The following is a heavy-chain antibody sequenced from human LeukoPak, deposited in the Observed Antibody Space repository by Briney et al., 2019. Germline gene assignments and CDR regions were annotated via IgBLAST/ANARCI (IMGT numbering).Heavy chain of an antibody. CDR3: AKDLNYGDYAAWFDP. D-gene: IGHD4-17*01. CDR1: GFTFSSYA. V-gene: IGHV3-23*01. Sequence: GGSLRLSCAASGFTFSSYAMSWVRQAPGKGLEWVSAISGSGGSTYYADSVKGRFTISRDNSKNTLYLQMNSLRAEDTAVYYCAKDLNYGDYAAWFDPWGQGTLVTVSS. J-gene: IGHJ5*02. CDR2: ISGSGGST.